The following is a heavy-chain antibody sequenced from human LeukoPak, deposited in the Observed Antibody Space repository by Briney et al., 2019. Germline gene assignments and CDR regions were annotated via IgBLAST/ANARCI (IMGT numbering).Heavy chain of an antibody. CDR3: ARGLYYMDV. J-gene: IGHJ6*03. V-gene: IGHV3-7*01. CDR1: GFTFSSYW. CDR2: IQQDGSEK. Sequence: PGGSLRLSCAASGFTFSSYWMSWVRQTPGKGLEWVANIQQDGSEKNYVDSVKGRFTISRDTAKNSLYLQMNRLRAEDTAVYYCARGLYYMDVWGKGTTVTVSS.